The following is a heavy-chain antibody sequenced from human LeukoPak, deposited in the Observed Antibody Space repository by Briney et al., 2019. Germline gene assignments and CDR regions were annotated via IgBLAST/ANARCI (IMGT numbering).Heavy chain of an antibody. V-gene: IGHV1-69*06. Sequence: EASVKVSCKASGGTLSSYAISWVRQAPGQGLEWMGGIIPIFGTANYAQKFQGRVTITADKSTSTAYMELSSLRSEDTAVYYCARSREPPYDILTGYIVWGQGTLVTVSS. CDR1: GGTLSSYA. J-gene: IGHJ4*02. D-gene: IGHD3-9*01. CDR3: ARSREPPYDILTGYIV. CDR2: IIPIFGTA.